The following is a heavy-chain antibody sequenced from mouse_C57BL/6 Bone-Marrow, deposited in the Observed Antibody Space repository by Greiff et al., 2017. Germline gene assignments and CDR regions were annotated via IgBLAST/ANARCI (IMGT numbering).Heavy chain of an antibody. CDR3: ARGSSGYYFDY. CDR1: GYTFTSYW. V-gene: IGHV1-59*01. J-gene: IGHJ2*01. Sequence: VKLQQPGAELVRPGTSVKLSCKASGYTFTSYWMHWVKQRPGQGLEWIGVIDPSDSYTNYNQKLKGKATLTVDKSSSTAYMQLSSLTSEDSAVYYCARGSSGYYFDYWGQGTTLTVSS. D-gene: IGHD3-2*02. CDR2: IDPSDSYT.